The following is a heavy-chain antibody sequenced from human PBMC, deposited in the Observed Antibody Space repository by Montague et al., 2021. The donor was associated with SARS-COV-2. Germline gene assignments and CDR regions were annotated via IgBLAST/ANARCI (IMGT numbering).Heavy chain of an antibody. CDR3: ARDSAPSITIFGVVIRQQNPRYYYYGMDV. J-gene: IGHJ6*02. D-gene: IGHD3-3*01. Sequence: SETLSLTCTVSGGSISSSSYYWGWIRQPPGKGLEWIGSIYYSGSTYYNPSLKSRVIISVDTSKNQFSLKLSSVTAADTAVYYCARDSAPSITIFGVVIRQQNPRYYYYGMDVWGQGTTVTVSS. V-gene: IGHV4-39*07. CDR2: IYYSGST. CDR1: GGSISSSSYY.